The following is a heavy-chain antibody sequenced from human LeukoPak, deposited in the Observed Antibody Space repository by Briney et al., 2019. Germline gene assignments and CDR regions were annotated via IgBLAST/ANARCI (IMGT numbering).Heavy chain of an antibody. CDR1: GGSFSGYY. CDR3: ARGGWYSSSRYGY. D-gene: IGHD6-13*01. CDR2: INHSGST. J-gene: IGHJ4*02. Sequence: SETLSLTCAVYGGSFSGYYWSWIRQPPGKGLEWIGEINHSGSTNYNPSLKSRVTISVDTSKNQFSLKLSSVTAADTAVYYCARGGWYSSSRYGYWGQGTLVTVSS. V-gene: IGHV4-34*01.